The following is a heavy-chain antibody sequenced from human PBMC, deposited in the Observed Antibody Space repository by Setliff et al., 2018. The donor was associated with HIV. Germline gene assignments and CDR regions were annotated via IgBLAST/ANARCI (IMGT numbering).Heavy chain of an antibody. J-gene: IGHJ4*02. CDR3: AKELAASGLGYFDS. CDR2: IISSSTNI. CDR1: GFTFSSYS. D-gene: IGHD3-22*01. Sequence: PGGSLRLSCEASGFTFSSYSINWVRQAPGKGLEWVSSIISSSTNIYYADSLKGRFTISRDNSKNTVYLQMNSLRAEDTAEYYCAKELAASGLGYFDSWGRGILVTVSS. V-gene: IGHV3-21*04.